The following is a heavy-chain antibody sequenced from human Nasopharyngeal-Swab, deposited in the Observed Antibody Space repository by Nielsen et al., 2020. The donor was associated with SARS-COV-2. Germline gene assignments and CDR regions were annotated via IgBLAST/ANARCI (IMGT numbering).Heavy chain of an antibody. Sequence: GGSLRLSCAASGFTFSNYGMHWVRQAPGKGLEWLAVIWYDGSNKYYADSAKGRFTIPRDNSKNTVYLQMNSLRTEDTAVYYCAAAPSGDYGGYWGQGTLVTVSS. V-gene: IGHV3-33*01. CDR2: IWYDGSNK. D-gene: IGHD4-23*01. CDR3: AAAPSGDYGGY. J-gene: IGHJ4*02. CDR1: GFTFSNYG.